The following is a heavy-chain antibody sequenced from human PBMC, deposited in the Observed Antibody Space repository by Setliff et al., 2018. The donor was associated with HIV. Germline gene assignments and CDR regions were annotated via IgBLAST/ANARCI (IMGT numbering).Heavy chain of an antibody. D-gene: IGHD3-16*02. V-gene: IGHV3-23*01. CDR3: AKAFYPQYYHYYMDV. CDR1: GFTFSRHA. CDR2: IPSNSEYT. Sequence: GGSLRLSCTASGFTFSRHAMTWVRQAPGKGLEWVSTIPSNSEYTIYYADSVKGRFTISRDNSKNTLYLQMNSLRAEDTAVYYCAKAFYPQYYHYYMDVWGKGTTVTVSS. J-gene: IGHJ6*03.